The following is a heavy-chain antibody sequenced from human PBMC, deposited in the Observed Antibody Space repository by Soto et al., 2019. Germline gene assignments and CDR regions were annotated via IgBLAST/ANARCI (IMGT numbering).Heavy chain of an antibody. CDR3: AHIVVAGLGYYFDY. J-gene: IGHJ4*02. Sequence: QITLKESGPTLVKPTQTLTLTCTFSGFSLSSTSMAVGWIRQPPGKALEWLALIYWDDDKRYSPFLKSRLTITKDTSKNQVVLTMSNMDPVDTARYYCAHIVVAGLGYYFDYWGQGTLVTVSP. V-gene: IGHV2-5*02. CDR1: GFSLSSTSMA. D-gene: IGHD6-19*01. CDR2: IYWDDDK.